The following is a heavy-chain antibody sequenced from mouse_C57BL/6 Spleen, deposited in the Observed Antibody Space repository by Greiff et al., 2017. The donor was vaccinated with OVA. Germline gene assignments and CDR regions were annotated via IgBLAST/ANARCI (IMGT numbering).Heavy chain of an antibody. CDR1: GFTFSDYG. J-gene: IGHJ3*01. D-gene: IGHD2-2*01. V-gene: IGHV5-17*01. CDR2: ISSGSSTI. CDR3: KGDYGYDRGFAY. Sequence: EVKLMESGGGLVKPGGSLKLSCAASGFTFSDYGMHWVRQAPEKGLEWVAYISSGSSTIYYADTVKGRFTISRDNAKNTLFLQMTSLRSEDTAMYYCKGDYGYDRGFAYWGQGTLVTVSA.